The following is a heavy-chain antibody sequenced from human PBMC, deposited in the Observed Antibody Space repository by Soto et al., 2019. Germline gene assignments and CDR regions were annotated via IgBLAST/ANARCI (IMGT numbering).Heavy chain of an antibody. CDR2: ISAYNGNT. CDR1: GYTFTSYG. Sequence: QVQLVQSGAEVKKPGASVKVSCKASGYTFTSYGISWVRQAPGQGLEWMGWISAYNGNTNYAQKLQGRVTMTTDTSTSAAYMELRSLRSDDTAVYYCARDRAFYGSGSKSMDVWGQGTTVTVSS. CDR3: ARDRAFYGSGSKSMDV. V-gene: IGHV1-18*01. D-gene: IGHD3-10*01. J-gene: IGHJ6*02.